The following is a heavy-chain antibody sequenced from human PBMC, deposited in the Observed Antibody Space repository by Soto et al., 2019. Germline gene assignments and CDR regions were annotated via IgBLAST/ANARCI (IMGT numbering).Heavy chain of an antibody. CDR3: ARHLLCSGGSCYSGWFDP. Sequence: SETLSLTCTVSGGSISSYYWSWIRQPPGKGLEWIGYIYYSGSTNYNPSLKSRVTISVDTSKNQFSLKLSSVTAADTAVYYCARHLLCSGGSCYSGWFDPWGQGTLVTV. CDR2: IYYSGST. CDR1: GGSISSYY. J-gene: IGHJ5*02. V-gene: IGHV4-59*08. D-gene: IGHD2-15*01.